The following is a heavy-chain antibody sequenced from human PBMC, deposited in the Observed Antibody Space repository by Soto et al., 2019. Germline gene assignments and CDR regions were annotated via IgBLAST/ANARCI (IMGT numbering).Heavy chain of an antibody. J-gene: IGHJ4*02. CDR2: SHQSGNT. V-gene: IGHV4-4*02. CDR1: GVSIGSHDW. Sequence: QVQLQESGPGLVKPSGTLSLTCAVSGVSIGSHDWWTWVRQPPGKGLEWIGESHQSGNTNYNSSLESRLTISVAKSKTPFSLQLSSVTVADTAVYYCATRDTGRVYWGQGTLVTVSS. CDR3: ATRDTGRVY. D-gene: IGHD5-18*01.